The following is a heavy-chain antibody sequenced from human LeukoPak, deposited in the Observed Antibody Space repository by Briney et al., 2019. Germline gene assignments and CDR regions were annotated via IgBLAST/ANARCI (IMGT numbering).Heavy chain of an antibody. V-gene: IGHV3-21*01. J-gene: IGHJ6*03. CDR3: ARDPYSGSYGSKYYYYMDV. CDR1: GFTFITYS. Sequence: GGSLRLSCAASGFTFITYSINWVRQAPGTGLEWISSITSSSTYIYYADSVKGRFTISRDNAKNSLYLQMNSLSPEDTAVYYCARDPYSGSYGSKYYYYMDVWGKGTTVTISS. CDR2: ITSSSTYI. D-gene: IGHD1-26*01.